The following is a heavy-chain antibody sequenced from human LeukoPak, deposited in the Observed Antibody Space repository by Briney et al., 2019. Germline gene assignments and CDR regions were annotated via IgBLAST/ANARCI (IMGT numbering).Heavy chain of an antibody. CDR2: ISNSGITI. J-gene: IGHJ4*02. Sequence: GGSLRLSCAASGFTFSSYEMTWVRQAPGRGLEWVSFISNSGITIYYADSVKGRFTISRDNAKNSLYLQMNSLRAEDTAVYYCARDFELSHWGQGTLVTVSS. CDR1: GFTFSSYE. V-gene: IGHV3-48*03. D-gene: IGHD3-16*02. CDR3: ARDFELSH.